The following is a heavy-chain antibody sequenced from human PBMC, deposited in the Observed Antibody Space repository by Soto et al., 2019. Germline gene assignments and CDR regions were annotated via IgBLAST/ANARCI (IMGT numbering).Heavy chain of an antibody. CDR3: ARVGPVTQHPYYYGLDV. V-gene: IGHV4-4*07. Sequence: QVQLQESGPGLVKPFETLSLTCTVSNGSIGGYYWSWIRQPAGKGLEWLGRIYSSGSASYSPSLRSRVTMSVDVSKRQFSLKMTTITAADTAIYYCARVGPVTQHPYYYGLDVWGRGTTVSVSS. CDR2: IYSSGSA. J-gene: IGHJ6*01. D-gene: IGHD3-10*01. CDR1: NGSIGGYY.